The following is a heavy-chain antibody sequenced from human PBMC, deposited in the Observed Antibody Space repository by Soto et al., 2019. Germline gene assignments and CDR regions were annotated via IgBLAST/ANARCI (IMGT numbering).Heavy chain of an antibody. CDR2: IYHGVST. V-gene: IGHV4-30-2*01. CDR3: ARGPPLGY. J-gene: IGHJ4*02. Sequence: TSETLSLTCAVSGGSISSGGYSWSWIRQPPGKGLECIGYIYHGVSTYYNPSLKSRVTISVDRSKNQFSLKLSSVTAAGTAVYYCARGPPLGYWGQGTLVTVSS. CDR1: GGSISSGGYS.